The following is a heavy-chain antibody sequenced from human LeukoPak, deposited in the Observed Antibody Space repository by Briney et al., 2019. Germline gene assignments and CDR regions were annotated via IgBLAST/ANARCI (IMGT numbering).Heavy chain of an antibody. Sequence: SETLSPTCTVSGGSISSYYWSWIRQPPGKGLEWIGYIYYSGSTNYNPSLKSRVTISVDTSKNQFSLKLSSVTAADTAVYYCAREDSSGSRYFDLWGRGTLVTVSS. CDR2: IYYSGST. CDR1: GGSISSYY. J-gene: IGHJ2*01. D-gene: IGHD3-22*01. V-gene: IGHV4-59*01. CDR3: AREDSSGSRYFDL.